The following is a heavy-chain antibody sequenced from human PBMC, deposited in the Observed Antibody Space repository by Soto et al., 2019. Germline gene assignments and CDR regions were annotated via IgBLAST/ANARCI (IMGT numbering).Heavy chain of an antibody. CDR3: AREGYYDSSGYYLNWLDP. V-gene: IGHV4-59*01. CDR1: GGSISGYY. CDR2: IYYSGST. J-gene: IGHJ5*02. Sequence: SETLSLTCTVSGGSISGYYWSWIRQPPGKGLEWIGYIYYSGSTNYNPSLKSRVAISVDTSKNQFSLRLSSVTAADTAVYYCAREGYYDSSGYYLNWLDPWGQGTQVTVSS. D-gene: IGHD3-22*01.